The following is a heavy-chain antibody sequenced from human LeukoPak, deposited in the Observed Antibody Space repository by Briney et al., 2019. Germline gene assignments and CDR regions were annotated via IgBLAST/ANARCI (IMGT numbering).Heavy chain of an antibody. CDR3: ARAGGYCGSTSCYSGYYYYFMDV. CDR1: GYTLTELS. CDR2: INPKSGVT. D-gene: IGHD2-2*01. V-gene: IGHV1-2*02. Sequence: GASVKVSCKVSGYTLTELSMHWVRQAPGQGLEWMGWINPKSGVTDSKMKFQGRVTLTRDTSITTAYMELISLTSDDAAVYYCARAGGYCGSTSCYSGYYYYFMDVWGKGTTVTVSS. J-gene: IGHJ6*03.